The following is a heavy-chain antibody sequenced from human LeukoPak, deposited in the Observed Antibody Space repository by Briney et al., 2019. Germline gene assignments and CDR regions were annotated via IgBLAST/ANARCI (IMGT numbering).Heavy chain of an antibody. D-gene: IGHD1-26*01. Sequence: GGSLRLSCAASGFTFSSYSMNWVRQAPGKGLEWVSYISSSSSTIYYADSVKGRFTISRDNAKNSLYLQMNSLRAEDTAVYYCARDTIVGATPPDYWGQGTLVTVSS. V-gene: IGHV3-48*01. CDR1: GFTFSSYS. CDR2: ISSSSSTI. CDR3: ARDTIVGATPPDY. J-gene: IGHJ4*02.